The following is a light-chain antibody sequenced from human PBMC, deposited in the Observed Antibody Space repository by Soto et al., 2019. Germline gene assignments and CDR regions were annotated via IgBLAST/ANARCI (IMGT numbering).Light chain of an antibody. V-gene: IGLV2-14*01. CDR1: SSDVGSYNY. J-gene: IGLJ1*01. CDR2: EVS. CDR3: SSYTTTNSLV. Sequence: QSVLTQPASVSGSPGQSITISCAGTSSDVGSYNYVSWYQQHPGKAPKLMIYEVSNRPSGVSSRFSGSKSGNTASLTISGLQAEDEADYYCSSYTTTNSLVFGIGTKVTVL.